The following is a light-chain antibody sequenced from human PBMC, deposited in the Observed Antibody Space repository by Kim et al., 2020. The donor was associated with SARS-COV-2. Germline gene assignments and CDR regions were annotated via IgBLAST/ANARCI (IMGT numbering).Light chain of an antibody. CDR3: QQYGSSPLVT. CDR2: GAS. CDR1: QTISNNY. Sequence: PGERATLSCRTSQTISNNYLAGYQQKSAQAPRLLIYGASSRATGSPDRFSGSGSGTDFTLTISRLEPEDFAVYYCQQYGSSPLVTFGGGTKVDIK. J-gene: IGKJ4*01. V-gene: IGKV3-20*01.